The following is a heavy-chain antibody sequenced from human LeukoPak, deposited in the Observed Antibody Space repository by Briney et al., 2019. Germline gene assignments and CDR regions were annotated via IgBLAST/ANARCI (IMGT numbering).Heavy chain of an antibody. CDR2: IKEDGSEK. J-gene: IGHJ4*02. V-gene: IGHV3-7*01. D-gene: IGHD3-22*01. CDR1: AFTFSNCW. Sequence: GGSLRLSCAASAFTFSNCWMSWVRQAPGKGLEGVANIKEDGSEKYYVDSVKGRFTISRDNAKNSLYLQMNSLRVEDTAVYYCARDRTYYYDSSGYYEDYWGQGTLVTVSS. CDR3: ARDRTYYYDSSGYYEDY.